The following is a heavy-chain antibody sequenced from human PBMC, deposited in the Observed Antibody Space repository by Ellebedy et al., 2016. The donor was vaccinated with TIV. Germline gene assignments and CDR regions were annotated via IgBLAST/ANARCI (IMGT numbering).Heavy chain of an antibody. CDR2: IWYDGSNK. Sequence: GESLKISXAASGFTFSSYGMHWVRQAPGKGLEWVAVIWYDGSNKYYADSVKGRFTISRDNSKNTLYLQMNSLRAEDTAVYYCARNGCSSTSCDYYYYYMDVWGKGTTVTVSS. J-gene: IGHJ6*03. D-gene: IGHD2-2*01. CDR1: GFTFSSYG. CDR3: ARNGCSSTSCDYYYYYMDV. V-gene: IGHV3-33*01.